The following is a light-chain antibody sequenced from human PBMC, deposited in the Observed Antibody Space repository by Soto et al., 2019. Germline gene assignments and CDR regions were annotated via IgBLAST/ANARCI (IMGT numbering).Light chain of an antibody. J-gene: IGKJ1*01. Sequence: EIVLTQSPATLSLSPGERATLSCRPSQSVSSYLAWYQQKPGQAPRLLVYDTSNRATGIPPRFSGSASGTDFTLTISSLEPEDFAVYYCQQRSNWPWTFGQGTKVDIK. CDR2: DTS. CDR1: QSVSSY. CDR3: QQRSNWPWT. V-gene: IGKV3-11*01.